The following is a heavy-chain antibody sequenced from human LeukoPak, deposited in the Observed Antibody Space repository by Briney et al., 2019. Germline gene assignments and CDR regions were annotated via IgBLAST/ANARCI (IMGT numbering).Heavy chain of an antibody. CDR1: GYTLTGHY. J-gene: IGHJ6*02. CDR2: INPNTGAT. CDR3: ASVGVVADYGLDV. D-gene: IGHD6-19*01. V-gene: IGHV1-2*02. Sequence: GASVKVSCKASGYTLTGHYLHWVRQAPGQGLAWMGWINPNTGATTYAQRFQGRGTLTRDTSISTAYMDLSRLRPDDTAVYYCASVGVVADYGLDVWGQGTTVTVSS.